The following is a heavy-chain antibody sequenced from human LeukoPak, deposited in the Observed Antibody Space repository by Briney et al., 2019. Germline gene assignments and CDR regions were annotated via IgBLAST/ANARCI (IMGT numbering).Heavy chain of an antibody. CDR1: GFTFTNSA. V-gene: IGHV1-58*02. CDR3: AADDLTRGY. J-gene: IGHJ4*02. Sequence: GTSVKVSCKASGFTFTNSAIQWVRQARGQRLEWIGWIVVGSGNTDYAQKFQERVTITRDMSTSTAYMELSSLRFEDTAVYYCAADDLTRGYWGQGTLVTVSS. CDR2: IVVGSGNT.